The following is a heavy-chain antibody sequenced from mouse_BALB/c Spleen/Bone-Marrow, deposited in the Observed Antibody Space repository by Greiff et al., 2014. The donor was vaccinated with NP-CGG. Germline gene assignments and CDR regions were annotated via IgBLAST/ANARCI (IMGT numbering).Heavy chain of an antibody. CDR2: IDPENGDT. CDR3: NADPIT. CDR1: GFNIKDYY. V-gene: IGHV14-4*02. Sequence: VQLQQSGAELVRSGASVKLSCTASGFNIKDYYMNWVKQRPEQGLEWIGWIDPENGDTEYAPKFQGKATMTADTSSNTAYLQLSSLTSEDTGVYHCNADPITWGQGTTLTVSS. J-gene: IGHJ2*01.